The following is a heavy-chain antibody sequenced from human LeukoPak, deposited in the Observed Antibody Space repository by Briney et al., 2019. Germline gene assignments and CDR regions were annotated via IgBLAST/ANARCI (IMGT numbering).Heavy chain of an antibody. V-gene: IGHV4-59*01. J-gene: IGHJ4*02. CDR3: ARVHKGLIV. Sequence: SETLSLTCTVSGGSISSYYWSWIRQPPGKGLEWIGYIYYSGSTNYNLSLKSRVTISVDTSKNQFSLKLSSVTAADTAVYYCARVHKGLIVWGQGTLVTVSS. D-gene: IGHD2-15*01. CDR2: IYYSGST. CDR1: GGSISSYY.